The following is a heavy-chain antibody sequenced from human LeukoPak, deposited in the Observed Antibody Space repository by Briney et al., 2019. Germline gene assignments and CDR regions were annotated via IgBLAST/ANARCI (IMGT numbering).Heavy chain of an antibody. CDR3: AREVYRAVAGTTIVWFDP. CDR1: GYTFTGYY. D-gene: IGHD6-19*01. J-gene: IGHJ5*02. CDR2: INPNSGGT. Sequence: ASVKVSCKAFGYTFTGYYMHWVRQAPGQGLEWMGWINPNSGGTNYAQKFQGRVTMTRDTSISTAYMELSRLRSDDTAVYYCAREVYRAVAGTTIVWFDPWGQGTLVTVSS. V-gene: IGHV1-2*02.